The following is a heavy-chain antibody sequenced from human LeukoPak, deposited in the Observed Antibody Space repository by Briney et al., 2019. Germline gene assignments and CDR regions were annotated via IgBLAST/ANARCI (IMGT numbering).Heavy chain of an antibody. CDR1: GGTFSSYV. Sequence: GASVKVSCKASGGTFSSYVISWVRQAPGQGLEWMGYVNPTTGDTYYAQNFQGRVTMTRDTSINTAYMELSSLRSDDTAVYYCSTEHKYCTSSTCGDYWGQGTLVTVSS. CDR2: VNPTTGDT. D-gene: IGHD2-8*01. V-gene: IGHV1-2*02. J-gene: IGHJ4*02. CDR3: STEHKYCTSSTCGDY.